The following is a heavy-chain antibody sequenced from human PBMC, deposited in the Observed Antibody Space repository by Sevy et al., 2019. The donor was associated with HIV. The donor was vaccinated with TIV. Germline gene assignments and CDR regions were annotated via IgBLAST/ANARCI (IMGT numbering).Heavy chain of an antibody. J-gene: IGHJ6*02. V-gene: IGHV3-33*01. CDR2: IWYDGSNK. D-gene: IGHD3-10*01. Sequence: GGSLRLSCAASGFTFSSYGMHWVRQAPGKGLEWVAVIWYDGSNKYYADSVKGRFTISRDNSKNTLYLQMNSLRAEDTAVYYCARGHATYYQYYYYYGMDVWGQRTTVTVSS. CDR1: GFTFSSYG. CDR3: ARGHATYYQYYYYYGMDV.